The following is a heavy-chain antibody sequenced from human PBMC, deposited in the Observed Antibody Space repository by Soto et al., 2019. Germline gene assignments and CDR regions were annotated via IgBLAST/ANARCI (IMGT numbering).Heavy chain of an antibody. V-gene: IGHV4-59*01. CDR2: IYYSGST. CDR1: GGSISSYY. J-gene: IGHJ4*02. Sequence: PSETLSLTCTVSGGSISSYYWSWIRQPPGKGLEWIGYIYYSGSTNYNPSLKSRVTISVDTSKNQFSLKLSSVTAADTAVYYCASANYDSSGYLDYWGQGTLVTVSS. CDR3: ASANYDSSGYLDY. D-gene: IGHD3-22*01.